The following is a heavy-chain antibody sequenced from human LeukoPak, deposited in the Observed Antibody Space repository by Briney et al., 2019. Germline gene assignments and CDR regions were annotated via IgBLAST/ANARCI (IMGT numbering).Heavy chain of an antibody. Sequence: GESLKISCKGFGYNFTSYWIAWVRQMPGKGLEWLGIIYPGDSDTRYSPSFQGQVTISADKSISTAYLQWSSLKASDTAMYYCASHGDYAAFDIWGQGTMVTVSS. CDR3: ASHGDYAAFDI. D-gene: IGHD4-17*01. J-gene: IGHJ3*02. CDR1: GYNFTSYW. V-gene: IGHV5-51*01. CDR2: IYPGDSDT.